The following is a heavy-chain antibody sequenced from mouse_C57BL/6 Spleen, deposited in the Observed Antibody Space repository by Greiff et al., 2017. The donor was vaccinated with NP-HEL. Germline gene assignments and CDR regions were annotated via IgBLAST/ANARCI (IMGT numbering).Heavy chain of an antibody. V-gene: IGHV5-17*01. D-gene: IGHD1-1*01. CDR1: GFTFSDYG. CDR3: ARGYYGSRNYAMDY. CDR2: ISSGSSTI. J-gene: IGHJ4*01. Sequence: EVKLMESGGGLVKPGGSLKLSCAASGFTFSDYGMHWVRQAPEKGLEWVAYISSGSSTIYYADTVKGRFTISRDNAKNTLFLQMTSLRSEDTAMYYCARGYYGSRNYAMDYWGQGTSVTVSS.